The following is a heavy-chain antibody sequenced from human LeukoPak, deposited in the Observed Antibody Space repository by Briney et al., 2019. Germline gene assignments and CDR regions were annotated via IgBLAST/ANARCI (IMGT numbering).Heavy chain of an antibody. J-gene: IGHJ6*03. CDR3: ARIERAACLDYYYYYMDV. D-gene: IGHD3-16*01. CDR2: IYTSGST. V-gene: IGHV4-4*07. CDR1: GGSISSYY. Sequence: PSETLSLTSTVSGGSISSYYWSWIRQPAGKGLEWIGRIYTSGSTNYNPSLKSRVTMSVDTSKNQFSLKLSSVTAADTAVYYCARIERAACLDYYYYYMDVWGKGTTVTVSS.